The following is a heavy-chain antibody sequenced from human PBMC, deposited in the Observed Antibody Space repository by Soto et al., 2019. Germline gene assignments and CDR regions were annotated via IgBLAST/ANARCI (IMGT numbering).Heavy chain of an antibody. CDR1: GYAFIKYG. CDR3: ARVGPIVVEPWAATFYFYQGMDV. CDR2: IRPFNGDT. Sequence: QVQLKQSGGEVKNSGASVKFSCQSAGYAFIKYGINWVRQAPGKGREWLGGIRPFNGDTNYAQSLQDRITMTRDTYTSIAYMGVRKLRANDTAVYYCARVGPIVVEPWAATFYFYQGMDVWGQGTTVNVS. J-gene: IGHJ6*02. D-gene: IGHD2-2*01. V-gene: IGHV1-18*01.